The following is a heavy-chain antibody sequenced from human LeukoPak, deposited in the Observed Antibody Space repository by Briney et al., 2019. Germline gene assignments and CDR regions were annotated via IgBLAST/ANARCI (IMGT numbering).Heavy chain of an antibody. CDR2: ISYDGSNK. CDR3: AKEGLLWFGEPPYYFDY. J-gene: IGHJ4*02. CDR1: GFTFSSYG. D-gene: IGHD3-10*01. V-gene: IGHV3-30*18. Sequence: GGSLRLSCAASGFTFSSYGTHWVRQAPGKGLEWVAFISYDGSNKYYADSVKGRFTISRDNSKNTLYLQMNSLRAEDTAVYYCAKEGLLWFGEPPYYFDYWGQGTLVTVSS.